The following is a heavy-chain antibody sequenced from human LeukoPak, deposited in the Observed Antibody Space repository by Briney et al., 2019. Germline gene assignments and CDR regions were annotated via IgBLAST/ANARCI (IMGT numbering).Heavy chain of an antibody. CDR2: ISAYNGNT. D-gene: IGHD3-10*01. CDR1: GYTFTSYG. Sequence: RASVKVSCKASGYTFTSYGISWVRQAPGQGLEWMGWISAYNGNTNYAQKLQGRVTMTTDTSTSTAYMELRSLRSDDTAVYYCARDRPTMVRGASSGYYGMDVWGKGTTVTVSS. V-gene: IGHV1-18*04. J-gene: IGHJ6*04. CDR3: ARDRPTMVRGASSGYYGMDV.